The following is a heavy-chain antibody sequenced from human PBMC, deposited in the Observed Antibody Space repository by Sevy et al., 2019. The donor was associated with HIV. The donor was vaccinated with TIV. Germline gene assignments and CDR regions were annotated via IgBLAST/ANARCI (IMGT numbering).Heavy chain of an antibody. CDR2: IHYSGST. D-gene: IGHD5-12*01. Sequence: SETLSLTCSVSYGPISAYYWNWIRQSPGKGLEWIGYIHYSGSTNYNPSFKSRVTMSLDTSKNQLSLQLNSVTAADTALYYCAGAPPVRSGDDSLNWFDPWGRGTLVTVSS. CDR1: YGPISAYY. CDR3: AGAPPVRSGDDSLNWFDP. J-gene: IGHJ5*02. V-gene: IGHV4-59*01.